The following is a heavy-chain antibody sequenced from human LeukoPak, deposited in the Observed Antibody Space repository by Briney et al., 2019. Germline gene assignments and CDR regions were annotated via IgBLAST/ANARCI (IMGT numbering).Heavy chain of an antibody. CDR1: GYTFTSYG. Sequence: GASVKVSCTASGYTFTSYGISWVRQAPGQGLEWMGWISAYNGNTNYAQKLQGRVTMTTDTSTSTAYMELRSLRSDDTAVYYCARGPSGSYAYYYYGMDVCGQGTTVTVSS. D-gene: IGHD1-26*01. CDR2: ISAYNGNT. J-gene: IGHJ6*02. V-gene: IGHV1-18*01. CDR3: ARGPSGSYAYYYYGMDV.